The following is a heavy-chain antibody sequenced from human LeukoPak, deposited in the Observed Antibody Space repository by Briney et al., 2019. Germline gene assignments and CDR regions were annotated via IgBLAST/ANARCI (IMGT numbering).Heavy chain of an antibody. CDR2: ISYDGSNK. J-gene: IGHJ6*02. CDR3: AREGPGRDYDARWDYYYGMDV. V-gene: IGHV3-30*04. D-gene: IGHD4-17*01. Sequence: PGRSLRLSCAASGFTFSSYAMHWVRQAPGKGLEWVAVISYDGSNKYYADSVKGRFTISRDNSKNTLYLQMNSLRAEDTAVYYCAREGPGRDYDARWDYYYGMDVWGQGTTVTVSS. CDR1: GFTFSSYA.